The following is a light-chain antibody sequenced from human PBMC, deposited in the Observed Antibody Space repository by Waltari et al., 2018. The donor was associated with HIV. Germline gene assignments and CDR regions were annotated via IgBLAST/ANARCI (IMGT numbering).Light chain of an antibody. Sequence: QTVVTQEPSFSVSPGGTVTLTFGLNSGSVPTSYYTSWYQQTPGQTPRTLIYSTNTRSSGVPDRFSGSILGNKAALTITGAQADDESDYYCVLYMGGGIWVFGGGTKVTVL. CDR3: VLYMGGGIWV. V-gene: IGLV8-61*01. CDR1: SGSVPTSYY. J-gene: IGLJ3*02. CDR2: STN.